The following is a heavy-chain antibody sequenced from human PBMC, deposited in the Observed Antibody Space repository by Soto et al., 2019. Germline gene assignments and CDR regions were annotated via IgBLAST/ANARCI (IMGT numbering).Heavy chain of an antibody. D-gene: IGHD3-22*01. CDR1: GGSISSDFYY. CDR2: IYYSGST. V-gene: IGHV4-31*01. J-gene: IGHJ4*02. Sequence: SETLSLTCTVSGGSISSDFYYWTWIRQHPGKGLEWIGYIYYSGSTYYSPSFQGQVTISADKSISTAYLQWSSLKASDTAMYYCARRSGYPFDYWGQGTLVTVSS. CDR3: ARRSGYPFDY.